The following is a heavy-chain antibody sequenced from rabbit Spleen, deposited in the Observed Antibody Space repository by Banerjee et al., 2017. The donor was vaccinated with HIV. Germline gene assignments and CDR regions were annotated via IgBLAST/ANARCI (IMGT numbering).Heavy chain of an antibody. CDR3: ARDLVTAIGWNFAL. J-gene: IGHJ4*01. D-gene: IGHD7-1*01. CDR2: IDAGSSGTT. V-gene: IGHV1S40*01. CDR1: GFSFSSSYW. Sequence: QSLEESGGDLVKPEGSLTLTCTASGFSFSSSYWMSWVRQAPGKGLEWIAYIDAGSSGTTYYASWAKGRFTISKTSSTTVTLQMTSLTVADTATYFCARDLVTAIGWNFALWGQGTLVTVS.